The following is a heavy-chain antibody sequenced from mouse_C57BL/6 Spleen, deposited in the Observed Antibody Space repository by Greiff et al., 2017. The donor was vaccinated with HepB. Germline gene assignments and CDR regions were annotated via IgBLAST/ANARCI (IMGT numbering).Heavy chain of an antibody. V-gene: IGHV1-69*01. Sequence: QVQLKQPGAELVMPGASVKLSCKASGYTFTSYWMHWVKQRPGQGLEWIGEIDPSDSYTNYNQKFKGKSTLTVDKSSSTAYMQLSSLTSEDSAFYYCARRTIVTYFDVWGTGTTVTVSS. CDR2: IDPSDSYT. CDR3: ARRTIVTYFDV. CDR1: GYTFTSYW. D-gene: IGHD2-5*01. J-gene: IGHJ1*03.